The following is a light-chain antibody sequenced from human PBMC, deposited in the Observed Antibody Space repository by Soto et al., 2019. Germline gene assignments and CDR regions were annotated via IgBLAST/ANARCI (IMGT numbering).Light chain of an antibody. J-gene: IGLJ1*01. CDR3: QSYDSSLSGRV. Sequence: QSVLTQPPSVSGAPGQRVTISCTGSSSNIGAGYDVHWYQQLPGTVPKLLIYGNSNRPSGVPDRFSGSKSGTSASLAITGLQAEDEADYYCQSYDSSLSGRVFGTGTKVTVL. CDR2: GNS. V-gene: IGLV1-40*01. CDR1: SSNIGAGYD.